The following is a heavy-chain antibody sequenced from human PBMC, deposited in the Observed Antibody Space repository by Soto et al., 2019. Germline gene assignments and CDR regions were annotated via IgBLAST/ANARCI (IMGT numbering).Heavy chain of an antibody. CDR3: ARCRNYYHDGLDF. V-gene: IGHV4-61*01. J-gene: IGHJ6*02. Sequence: QVQLQESGPGLVKPSETLFLRCNVSGDPVNSGSYYWSWIRQSPGKGLEWIGYIYYTGRTTYNPSLKSRVTISVDTSKNKFSLKLTSVTAADTAVYYCARCRNYYHDGLDFWGQGTTVVVS. CDR2: IYYTGRT. CDR1: GDPVNSGSYY.